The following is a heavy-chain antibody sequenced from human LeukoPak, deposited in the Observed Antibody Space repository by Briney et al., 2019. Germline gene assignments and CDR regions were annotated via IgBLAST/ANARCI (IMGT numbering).Heavy chain of an antibody. CDR1: GGSISSSSYY. D-gene: IGHD6-13*01. CDR2: IYYSGST. V-gene: IGHV4-39*01. J-gene: IGHJ5*02. Sequence: PSETLSLTCTVSGGSISSSSYYWGWIRQPPGKGLEWIGSIYYSGSTYYNPSLKSRVTISVDTSKNQFSLKLSSVTAADTAVYYSARLGSSWDTNRFDPWGQGTLVTVSS. CDR3: ARLGSSWDTNRFDP.